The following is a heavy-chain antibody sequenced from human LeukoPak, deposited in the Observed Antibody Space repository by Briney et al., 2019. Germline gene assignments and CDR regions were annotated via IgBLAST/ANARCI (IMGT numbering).Heavy chain of an antibody. CDR2: IIPTLGIA. Sequence: SVKVSCKASGGTFSSYSITWVRQAPGQGLEWMGRIIPTLGIANYAQKFQGRVTITADKSTSTAYMELSSLRSEDTAVYYCAGEEDRGVTVAGPAFDHWGQGTLVNVSS. D-gene: IGHD6-19*01. V-gene: IGHV1-69*04. CDR3: AGEEDRGVTVAGPAFDH. J-gene: IGHJ4*02. CDR1: GGTFSSYS.